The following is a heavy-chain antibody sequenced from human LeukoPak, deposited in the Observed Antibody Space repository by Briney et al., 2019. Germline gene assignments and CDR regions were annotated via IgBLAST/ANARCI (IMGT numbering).Heavy chain of an antibody. CDR3: ARINSSGYYYYYMDV. Sequence: ASVKVSCKASGYTFTSYGISWVRQAPGQGLEWMGWISAYNGNTNYAQKLQGRVTMTTDTSTSTAYMELRSLGSDDTAVYYCARINSSGYYYYYMDVWGKGTTVTVSS. J-gene: IGHJ6*03. V-gene: IGHV1-18*01. CDR1: GYTFTSYG. D-gene: IGHD1-26*01. CDR2: ISAYNGNT.